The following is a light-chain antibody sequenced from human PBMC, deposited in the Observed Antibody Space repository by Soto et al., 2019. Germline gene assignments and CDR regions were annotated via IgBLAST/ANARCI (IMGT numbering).Light chain of an antibody. J-gene: IGKJ3*01. Sequence: EIVLTQSPGTLSLSPGERATLSCRASQSVSSSYLAWYQQKPGQAPRLLIYGASSRATGIPDRFSGSGSGTDFTLTISRQEPEDFAVYYCQQYGSSPLFGPGTKVDI. V-gene: IGKV3-20*01. CDR2: GAS. CDR1: QSVSSSY. CDR3: QQYGSSPL.